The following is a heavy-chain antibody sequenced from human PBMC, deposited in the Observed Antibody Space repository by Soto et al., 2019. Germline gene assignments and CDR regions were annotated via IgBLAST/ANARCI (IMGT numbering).Heavy chain of an antibody. D-gene: IGHD3-16*02. V-gene: IGHV3-11*01. CDR2: ISSSGSTI. CDR3: ARDVNDYIWGSYRHLGH. J-gene: IGHJ5*02. Sequence: GGSLRLPCAASAFPFSDYYMSWIRQAPGKGLEWVSYISSSGSTIYYADSVKGRFTISRDNAKNSLYLQMNSLRAEDTAVYYCARDVNDYIWGSYRHLGHWGQGTLVTVSS. CDR1: AFPFSDYY.